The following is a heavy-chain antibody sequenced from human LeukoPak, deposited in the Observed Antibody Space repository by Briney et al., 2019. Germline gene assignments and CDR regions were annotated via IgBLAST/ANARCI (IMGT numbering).Heavy chain of an antibody. CDR2: INWNGDSP. CDR1: GFTFEDYA. Sequence: GGSLRLSCEASGFTFEDYAMSWVRQIPGKGLEWVSGINWNGDSPAYSDSVKGRFTISRDNAKNYLFLDMNSLRAEDSAMYYCARGQQWLKDYWGQGTLVTVSS. V-gene: IGHV3-20*04. CDR3: ARGQQWLKDY. J-gene: IGHJ4*02. D-gene: IGHD6-19*01.